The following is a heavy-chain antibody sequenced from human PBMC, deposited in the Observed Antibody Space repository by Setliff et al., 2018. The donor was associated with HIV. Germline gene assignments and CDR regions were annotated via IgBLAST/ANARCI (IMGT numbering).Heavy chain of an antibody. V-gene: IGHV4-30-4*08. CDR2: IYNSGST. CDR3: ARETMASWSLPAYWYFHL. D-gene: IGHD3-10*01. J-gene: IGHJ2*01. Sequence: NPSETLSLTCTVSGGSISSGDYYLTWIRQPPGKGLEWLGYIYNSGSTYYEPSLRCRVTIAIHRSKNQFYLKLHSVTDADTAVYYWARETMASWSLPAYWYFHLLGRGTLVTVSS. CDR1: GGSISSGDYY.